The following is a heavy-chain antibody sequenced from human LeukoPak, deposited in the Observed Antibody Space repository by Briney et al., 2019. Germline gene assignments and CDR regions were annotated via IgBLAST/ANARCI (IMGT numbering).Heavy chain of an antibody. D-gene: IGHD1-14*01. CDR1: GFTFSGHW. V-gene: IGHV3-7*01. CDR3: ARDRSRAEDD. Sequence: GGSLRLSCAASGFTFSGHWMSWVRQAPGKGLEWVANINQGGSDKYYVDSVKGRFTISRDNANNLLYLQMNSLRGEDTAVYYCARDRSRAEDDWGQGTLVTVPS. CDR2: INQGGSDK. J-gene: IGHJ4*02.